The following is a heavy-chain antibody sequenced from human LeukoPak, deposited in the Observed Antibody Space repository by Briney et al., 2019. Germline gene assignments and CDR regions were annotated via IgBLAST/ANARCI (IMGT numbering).Heavy chain of an antibody. CDR2: IRYDGSNK. CDR3: AKDGAYGSGSYYFLFQIHNWFDP. D-gene: IGHD3-10*01. V-gene: IGHV3-30*02. CDR1: GFTFSSYG. J-gene: IGHJ5*02. Sequence: GGSLRLSCAASGFTFSSYGMHWVRQAPGKGLEWVAFIRYDGSNKYYADSVKGRFTISRDNSKNTLYLQMNSLRAEDTAVYYCAKDGAYGSGSYYFLFQIHNWFDPWGQGALVTVSS.